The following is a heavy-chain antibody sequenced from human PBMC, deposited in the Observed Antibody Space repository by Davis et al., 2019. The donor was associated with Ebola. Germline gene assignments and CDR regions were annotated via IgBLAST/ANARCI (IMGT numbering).Heavy chain of an antibody. CDR3: ARGSYDFWSGYSYYYMDV. CDR2: IYYSGST. CDR1: GGSISSGDYY. Sequence: SETLSLTCTVSGGSISSGDYYWSWIRQPPGKGLEWIGYIYYSGSTYYNPSLKSRVTISVDTSKNQFSLKLSSVTAADTAVYYCARGSYDFWSGYSYYYMDVWGKGTTVTVSS. D-gene: IGHD3-3*01. V-gene: IGHV4-30-4*08. J-gene: IGHJ6*03.